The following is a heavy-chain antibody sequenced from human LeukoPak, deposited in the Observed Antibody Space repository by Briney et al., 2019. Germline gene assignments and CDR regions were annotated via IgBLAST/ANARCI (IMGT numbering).Heavy chain of an antibody. CDR3: ARGDGILTGGNQLDY. CDR2: ISYDGSNK. CDR1: GFTFSSYA. D-gene: IGHD3-9*01. Sequence: GGSLRLSCAASGFTFSSYAMHWVRQAPGKGLEWVAVISYDGSNKYYADSVKGRFTISRDNSKNTLYLQMNSLRAEDTAVYYCARGDGILTGGNQLDYWGQGTLVTVSS. J-gene: IGHJ4*02. V-gene: IGHV3-30*01.